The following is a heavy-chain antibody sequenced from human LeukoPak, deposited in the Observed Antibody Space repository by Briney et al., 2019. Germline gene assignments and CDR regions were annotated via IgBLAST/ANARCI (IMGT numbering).Heavy chain of an antibody. V-gene: IGHV3-30*04. J-gene: IGHJ4*02. CDR3: ARGIATAATYGSNFEY. Sequence: GGSLRLSCAASGFTYSNYAMHWVRQAPRKGLEWVAVISYDGSNKYYTDSVKGRFTISGDSSKNTLYLQMNSLRAEDTALYYCARGIATAATYGSNFEYWGQGTLVTVSS. D-gene: IGHD6-13*01. CDR2: ISYDGSNK. CDR1: GFTYSNYA.